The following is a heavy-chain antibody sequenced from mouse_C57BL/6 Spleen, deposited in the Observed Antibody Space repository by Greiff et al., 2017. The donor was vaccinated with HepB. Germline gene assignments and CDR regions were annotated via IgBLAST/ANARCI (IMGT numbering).Heavy chain of an antibody. D-gene: IGHD1-1*01. CDR2: IDPANGNT. CDR3: ASSHYYGSSYWYFDV. V-gene: IGHV14-3*01. Sequence: VQLQQSVAELVRPGASVKLSCTASGFNIKNTYMHWVKQRPEQGLEWIGRIDPANGNTKYAPKFQGKATITADTSSNTAYLQLSSLTSEDPAIYYCASSHYYGSSYWYFDVWGTGTTVTVSS. CDR1: GFNIKNTY. J-gene: IGHJ1*03.